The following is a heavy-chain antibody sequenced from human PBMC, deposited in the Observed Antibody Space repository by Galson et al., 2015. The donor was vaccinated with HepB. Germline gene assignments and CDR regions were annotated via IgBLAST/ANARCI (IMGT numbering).Heavy chain of an antibody. D-gene: IGHD2-15*01. CDR2: ISAYNGNT. CDR1: GYTFTSYG. CDR3: ARVRDCSGGSCYPDVDY. J-gene: IGHJ4*02. Sequence: SVKVSCKASGYTFTSYGISWVRQAPGQGLEWMGWISAYNGNTNYAQKLQGSVTMTTDTSTSTAYMELRSLRSDDTAVYYCARVRDCSGGSCYPDVDYWGQGTLVTVSS. V-gene: IGHV1-18*04.